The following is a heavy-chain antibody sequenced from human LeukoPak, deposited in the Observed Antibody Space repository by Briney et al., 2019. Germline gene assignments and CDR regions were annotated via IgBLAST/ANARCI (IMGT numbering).Heavy chain of an antibody. V-gene: IGHV1-2*02. CDR3: ARDGDSSSSYRWFDP. Sequence: GGSLRLSCAASGFTFSSYGMHWVRQAPGQGLEWMGWINPNSGGTNYAQKFQGRVTMTRDTSISTAYMELSRLRSDDTAVYYCARDGDSSSSYRWFDPWGQGTLVTVSS. J-gene: IGHJ5*02. D-gene: IGHD6-6*01. CDR1: GFTFSSYG. CDR2: INPNSGGT.